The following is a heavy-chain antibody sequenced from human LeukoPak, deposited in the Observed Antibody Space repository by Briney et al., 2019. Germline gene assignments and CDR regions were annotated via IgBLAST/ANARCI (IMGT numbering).Heavy chain of an antibody. CDR1: GFPFNNAW. CDR2: IKRKSDGGTP. CDR3: ATDQGFIYYFDY. Sequence: GGSLRLPCAASGFPFNNAWMSWVRQAPGKGLEWVGRIKRKSDGGTPDYAAPVEGRFTISRDDSKNILYLQMSSLKTEDTAVYYCATDQGFIYYFDYWGQGTLVTVSS. J-gene: IGHJ4*02. D-gene: IGHD3-10*01. V-gene: IGHV3-15*01.